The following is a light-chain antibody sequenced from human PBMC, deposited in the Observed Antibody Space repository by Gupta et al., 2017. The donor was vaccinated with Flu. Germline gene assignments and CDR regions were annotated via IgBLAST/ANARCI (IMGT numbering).Light chain of an antibody. J-gene: IGLJ3*02. V-gene: IGLV3-25*02. CDR2: KDT. Sequence: SSALTQPPSVSVFPGQTASITCSGDALTKRYTYWYQKKPGQAPLLIIYKDTERPSGIPERFSGSSSGTTVTLTISGVQAEDEADYYCQSADSNGIYGVFGGGTKLTV. CDR1: ALTKRY. CDR3: QSADSNGIYGV.